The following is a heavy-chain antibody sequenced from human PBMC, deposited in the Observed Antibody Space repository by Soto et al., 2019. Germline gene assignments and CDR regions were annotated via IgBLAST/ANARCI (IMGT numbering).Heavy chain of an antibody. CDR1: GCNFSSYA. J-gene: IGHJ4*02. D-gene: IGHD2-15*01. V-gene: IGHV3-23*01. CDR3: AKGGCSGGSCYPIDY. CDR2: IRGGGGSS. Sequence: GGSLRLSCAASGCNFSSYAMSWVRQAPWKGLEWVSTIRGGGGSSYFADSVKGRFIISRDNSKNTLDLQMKSRRPDDTAVYYCAKGGCSGGSCYPIDYWRQGTLVTVS.